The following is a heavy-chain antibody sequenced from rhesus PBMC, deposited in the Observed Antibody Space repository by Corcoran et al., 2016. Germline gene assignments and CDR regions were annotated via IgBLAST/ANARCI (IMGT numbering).Heavy chain of an antibody. D-gene: IGHD6-25*01. CDR2: ISYTGGNT. Sequence: EVQLVESGGGLAKPGGSLRLSCAASGFIFSDYYMYWVRQAPGKWLEWVSDISYTGGNTYYADSVKGRFNISRENAKNTLYLQMDSLRADETSVYYCARDSWVYSGSWNFGYWGQGVLVTVSS. CDR3: ARDSWVYSGSWNFGY. V-gene: IGHV3S18*01. CDR1: GFIFSDYY. J-gene: IGHJ4*01.